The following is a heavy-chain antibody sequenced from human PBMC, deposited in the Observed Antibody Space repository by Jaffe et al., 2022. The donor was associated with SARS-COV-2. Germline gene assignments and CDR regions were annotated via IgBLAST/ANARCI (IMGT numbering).Heavy chain of an antibody. V-gene: IGHV3-15*02. J-gene: IGHJ4*02. Sequence: EVHLAESGGALVQPGGSLRLSCAASGFAFSDAWMSWVRQAPGKGLEWVGRIWSKTDGGTTDYAAPVKGRFTISRDDSKNTLYLQMNSLETEDTAVYYCTTYRLGFSTRRHGIVEYWGQGTLVTVSS. CDR2: IWSKTDGGTT. CDR3: TTYRLGFSTRRHGIVEY. D-gene: IGHD3-22*01. CDR1: GFAFSDAW.